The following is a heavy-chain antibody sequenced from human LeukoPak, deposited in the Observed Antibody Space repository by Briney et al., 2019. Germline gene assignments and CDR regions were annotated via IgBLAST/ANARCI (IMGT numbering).Heavy chain of an antibody. V-gene: IGHV4-4*07. Sequence: SETLSLACTVSGASISSYYGTWIRQPAGEGLEWIGRIYTSGSTNYNPSLKSRVAMSVDTSKNQFSLKLSSVTAADTAVYYCARLSADSSSSRGFDYWGQGTLVTVSS. CDR2: IYTSGST. CDR3: ARLSADSSSSRGFDY. CDR1: GASISSYY. J-gene: IGHJ4*02. D-gene: IGHD2-2*01.